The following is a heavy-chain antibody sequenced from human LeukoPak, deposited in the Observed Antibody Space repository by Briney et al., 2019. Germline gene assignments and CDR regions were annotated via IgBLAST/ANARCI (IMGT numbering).Heavy chain of an antibody. CDR1: GGSISSGSYY. V-gene: IGHV4-61*02. J-gene: IGHJ4*02. CDR3: ARSGTSSGYYYAYNY. D-gene: IGHD3-22*01. Sequence: SETLSLTCTVSGGSISSGSYYWSWIRQPAGKGLEWIGRIYNSGSANYNPSLKSRVTISVDTSKNQFSLKLTSVTAADTAVYYCARSGTSSGYYYAYNYWGQGTLVTVSS. CDR2: IYNSGSA.